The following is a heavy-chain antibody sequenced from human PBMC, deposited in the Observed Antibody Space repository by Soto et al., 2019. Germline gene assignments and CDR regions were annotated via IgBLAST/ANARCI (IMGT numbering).Heavy chain of an antibody. CDR2: IYYSGST. J-gene: IGHJ4*02. Sequence: QVQLQESGPGLVKPSQTLSLTCTVSGGSISSGGYYWSWIRQHPGKGLEWIGYIYYSGSTYYNPSLKSRVTISVDTSKNQFSLKLSSVTAADTAVYYCARGWVLGIMTNYFDYWGQGTLVTVSS. V-gene: IGHV4-31*03. D-gene: IGHD3-10*01. CDR1: GGSISSGGYY. CDR3: ARGWVLGIMTNYFDY.